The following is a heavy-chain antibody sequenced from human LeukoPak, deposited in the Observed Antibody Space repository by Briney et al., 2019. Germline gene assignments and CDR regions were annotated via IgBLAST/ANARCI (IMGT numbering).Heavy chain of an antibody. CDR3: ARGGTVTYLGTGPRRHRRLDY. V-gene: IGHV4-30-2*01. Sequence: SETLSLTCAVSGGSISSGGYSWSWIRQPPGKGLEWIGYIYHSGSTYYNPSLKSRVTISVDTSKNQFSLKLSSVTAADTAVYYCARGGTVTYLGTGPRRHRRLDYWGQGTLVTVSS. J-gene: IGHJ4*02. CDR1: GGSISSGGYS. CDR2: IYHSGST. D-gene: IGHD4-17*01.